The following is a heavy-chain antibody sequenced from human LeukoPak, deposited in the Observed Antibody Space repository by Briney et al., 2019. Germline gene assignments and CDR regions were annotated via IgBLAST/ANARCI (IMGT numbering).Heavy chain of an antibody. D-gene: IGHD3-10*01. CDR3: ARGRYYGSGSDFDY. J-gene: IGHJ4*02. CDR2: INHSGST. CDR1: SGSFSGYY. V-gene: IGHV4-34*01. Sequence: SETLSLTCAVYSGSFSGYYWSWIRQPPGKGLEWIGEINHSGSTNYNPSLKSRVTISVDTSKNQFSLKLSSVTAADTAVYYCARGRYYGSGSDFDYWGQGTLVTVSS.